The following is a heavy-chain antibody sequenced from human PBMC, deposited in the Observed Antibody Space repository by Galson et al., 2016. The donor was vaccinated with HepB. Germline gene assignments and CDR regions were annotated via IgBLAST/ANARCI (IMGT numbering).Heavy chain of an antibody. Sequence: SLRLSCAVSGFTFDDYAMHWVRQGPGKGLVWVARINNDGTEKSYADSVKGRFSISRDNAKNMVYLQMNSLRMDDTAIYYCVRDYDFLLDSWGQGTLVTVSS. D-gene: IGHD3-3*01. CDR2: INNDGTEK. CDR3: VRDYDFLLDS. CDR1: GFTFDDYA. J-gene: IGHJ4*02. V-gene: IGHV3-74*03.